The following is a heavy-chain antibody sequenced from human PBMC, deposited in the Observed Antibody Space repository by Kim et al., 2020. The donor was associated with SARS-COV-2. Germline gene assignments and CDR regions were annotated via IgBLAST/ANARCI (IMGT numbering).Heavy chain of an antibody. CDR1: GYTFTSYD. D-gene: IGHD3-10*01. CDR2: INANSGNT. CDR3: ARATGSGSYRCYYDFLDV. V-gene: IGHV1-8*03. Sequence: ASVKVSCKASGYTFTSYDMHWVRQAPGQGLEWMGWINANSGNTNYAQKFQGRVTITRDTSISTAYMELSSLRSEDTAVYYCARATGSGSYRCYYDFLDV. J-gene: IGHJ6*03.